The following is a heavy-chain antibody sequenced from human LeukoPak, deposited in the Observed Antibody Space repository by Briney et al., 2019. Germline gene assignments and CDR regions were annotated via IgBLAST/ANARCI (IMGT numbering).Heavy chain of an antibody. J-gene: IGHJ4*02. CDR3: AKDHYSSGWYPTPFDY. CDR1: GFTFSSYA. V-gene: IGHV3-23*01. CDR2: ISGSGGST. D-gene: IGHD6-19*01. Sequence: PVGSLRLSCAASGFTFSSYAMSCGRPAPRKGLECVSAISGSGGSTYYADSVKGRFTISRDNSKNTLYLQMNSLRAEDTAVYYCAKDHYSSGWYPTPFDYWGQGTLVTVSS.